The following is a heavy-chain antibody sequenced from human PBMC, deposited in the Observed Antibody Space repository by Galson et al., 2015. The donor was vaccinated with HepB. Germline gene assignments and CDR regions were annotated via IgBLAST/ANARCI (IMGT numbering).Heavy chain of an antibody. J-gene: IGHJ6*02. Sequence: SLRLSCAASGFTFSSFAMHWVRQGPGKGLEWVAIVSYDGNVKYYADSVEGRFTISRDNSKNTLYVQMNSLRSEDTAVYYCARDTNNGYFDWLLYSYGLDVWGQGTTVIVSS. CDR2: VSYDGNVK. D-gene: IGHD3-9*01. V-gene: IGHV3-30*04. CDR1: GFTFSSFA. CDR3: ARDTNNGYFDWLLYSYGLDV.